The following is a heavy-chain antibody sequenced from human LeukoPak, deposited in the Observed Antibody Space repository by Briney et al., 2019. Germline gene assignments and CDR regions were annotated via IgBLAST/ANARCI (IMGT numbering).Heavy chain of an antibody. V-gene: IGHV3-74*01. Sequence: GGSLRLSCAASGFTFSSYWMHWVRQAPGKGLVWVSRIKSDGSNYYADSVKGRFTISRDNSKSTLYLQMNSPRAEDTAVYYCARADYDSSGYSWGQGTLVTVSS. CDR2: IKSDGSN. J-gene: IGHJ4*02. CDR1: GFTFSSYW. D-gene: IGHD3-22*01. CDR3: ARADYDSSGYS.